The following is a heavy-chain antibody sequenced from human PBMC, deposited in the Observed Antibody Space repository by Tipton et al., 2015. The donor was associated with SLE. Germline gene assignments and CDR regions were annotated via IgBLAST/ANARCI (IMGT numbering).Heavy chain of an antibody. J-gene: IGHJ5*02. CDR3: AVWFGEFPFDP. CDR1: GGSISSHY. CDR2: IYYSGST. D-gene: IGHD3-10*01. V-gene: IGHV4-59*11. Sequence: TLSLTCTVSGGSISSHYWSWIRQPPGKGLEWIGYIYYSGSTNYNLSLKSRVTISVDTSKNQFALKLSSVTAADTAVYYCAVWFGEFPFDPWGQGTLVTVSS.